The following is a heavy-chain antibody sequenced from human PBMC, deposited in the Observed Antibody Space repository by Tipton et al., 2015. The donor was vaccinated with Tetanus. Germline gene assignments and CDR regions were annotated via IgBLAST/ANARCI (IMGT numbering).Heavy chain of an antibody. J-gene: IGHJ4*02. Sequence: TLSLTCAVSGGSISSGGYSWTWIRQPPGKGLQWIGYMYYSGTTHYNPSLKSRVTISIDRSKNQLSLKLTAVTAADTAVYYCATDEYSNGLFRSWGQGTQVTVST. CDR1: GGSISSGGYS. CDR2: MYYSGTT. D-gene: IGHD2/OR15-2a*01. V-gene: IGHV4-30-2*01. CDR3: ATDEYSNGLFRS.